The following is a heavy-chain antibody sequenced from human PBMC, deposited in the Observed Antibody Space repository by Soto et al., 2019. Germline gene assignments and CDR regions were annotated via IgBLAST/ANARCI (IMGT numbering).Heavy chain of an antibody. CDR2: ITIRTGNV. CDR3: VIDRDFYSDMFHASR. V-gene: IGHV3-48*02. J-gene: IGHJ4*01. Sequence: GGSLRLSCEASGFTISECSMNWVRQAPGKGLEWLAYITIRTGNVLYADSVRGRFTISADNAEKSVILQMNSLRDEGSAVYFCVIDRDFYSDMFHASRWGQESLGPIAS. D-gene: IGHD3-10*02. CDR1: GFTISECS.